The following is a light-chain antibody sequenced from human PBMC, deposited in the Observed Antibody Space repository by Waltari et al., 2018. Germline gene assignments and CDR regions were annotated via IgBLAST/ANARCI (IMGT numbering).Light chain of an antibody. CDR3: QAWDTSTVV. CDR2: QDG. J-gene: IGLJ2*01. V-gene: IGLV3-1*01. Sequence: SYELTQPPSVSVSPGQTASITCSGDELGDKYVCWYQQKPGQSPMLVIYQDGERPSGIPERFSGSKSGNTATLTISGTQAMDEADYYCQAWDTSTVVFGGGTELTVL. CDR1: ELGDKY.